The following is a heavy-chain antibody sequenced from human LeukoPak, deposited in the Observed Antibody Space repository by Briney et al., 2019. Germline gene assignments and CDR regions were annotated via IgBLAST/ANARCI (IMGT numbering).Heavy chain of an antibody. CDR2: IYPGDSDT. V-gene: IGHV5-51*01. D-gene: IGHD6-13*01. Sequence: GESLKISCKGSGYSFISYWIGWVRQMPGKGLEWMGIIYPGDSDTRYSPSFQGQVTISADKSTSTAYMELSSLRSEDTAVYYCARGGRNFQQQLVYFDYWGQGTLVTVSS. J-gene: IGHJ4*02. CDR3: ARGGRNFQQQLVYFDY. CDR1: GYSFISYW.